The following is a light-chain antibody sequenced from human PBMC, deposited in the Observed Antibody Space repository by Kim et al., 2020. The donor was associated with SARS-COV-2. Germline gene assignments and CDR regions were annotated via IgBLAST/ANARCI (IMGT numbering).Light chain of an antibody. V-gene: IGLV2-8*01. CDR1: SSDIGGYNY. Sequence: GSPGQSVTIPCTGTSSDIGGYNYVSWYQQYPGKAPKLMIYEVTKRPSGVPDRFSGSKSGNTASLTVSGLQAEDEADYYCGSYPSVFGTGTKVTVL. J-gene: IGLJ1*01. CDR2: EVT. CDR3: GSYPSV.